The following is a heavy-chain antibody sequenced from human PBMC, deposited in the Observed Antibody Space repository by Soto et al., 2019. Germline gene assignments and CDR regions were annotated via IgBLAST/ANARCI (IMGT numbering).Heavy chain of an antibody. Sequence: QVQLVQSGAEVKKPGSSVKVSCKASGGTFSSYTISWVRQAPGQGLEWMGRIIPILGIANYAQKFQGRVTITADKSTSKPYMEVSSLRSEATAVYYCARGENDYINCGRAFDIWGKGTMVTVSS. V-gene: IGHV1-69*02. CDR1: GGTFSSYT. CDR3: ARGENDYINCGRAFDI. D-gene: IGHD4-4*01. CDR2: IIPILGIA. J-gene: IGHJ3*02.